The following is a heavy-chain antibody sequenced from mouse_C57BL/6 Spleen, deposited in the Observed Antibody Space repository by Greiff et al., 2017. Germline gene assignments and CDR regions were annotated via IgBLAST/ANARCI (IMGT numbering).Heavy chain of an antibody. D-gene: IGHD2-5*01. CDR3: AREGSNYDYAMDY. J-gene: IGHJ4*01. CDR1: GYTFTSYW. V-gene: IGHV1-55*01. Sequence: QLQQPGAELVKPGASVKMSCKASGYTFTSYWITWVKQRPGQGLEWIGDIYPGSGSTNYNEKFKSKATLTVDTSSSTAYMQLSSLTSEDSAVYYCAREGSNYDYAMDYWGQGTSVTVSS. CDR2: IYPGSGST.